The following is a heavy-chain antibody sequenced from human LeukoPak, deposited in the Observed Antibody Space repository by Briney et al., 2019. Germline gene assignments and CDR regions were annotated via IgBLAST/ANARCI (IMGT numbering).Heavy chain of an antibody. D-gene: IGHD2-8*02. V-gene: IGHV4-39*07. CDR3: ARYQRFWSGQPMDV. Sequence: SETLSLICTVSCGSISSSSYYWGWVRQPPGKGLEWIGRIYYSGSTYYNPSLKRRVTISVDTSKNQLSLKLSSVSAADTAVYYCARYQRFWSGQPMDVWGKGTTVTVSS. J-gene: IGHJ6*03. CDR1: CGSISSSSYY. CDR2: IYYSGST.